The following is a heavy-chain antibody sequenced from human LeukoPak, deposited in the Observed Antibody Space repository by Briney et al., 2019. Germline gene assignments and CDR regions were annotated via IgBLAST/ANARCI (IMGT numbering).Heavy chain of an antibody. J-gene: IGHJ6*03. CDR3: AKRRGLEVLYYYYMDV. D-gene: IGHD1-7*01. Sequence: GGSLRLSCAASGFTFNIYWMSWVRQTPGKGLEWVANINQDGSEKYYVDSVKGRFTISRDNAKNSLYLQMNSLRAEDTAVYYCAKRRGLEVLYYYYMDVWGKGTTVTVSS. CDR1: GFTFNIYW. CDR2: INQDGSEK. V-gene: IGHV3-7*03.